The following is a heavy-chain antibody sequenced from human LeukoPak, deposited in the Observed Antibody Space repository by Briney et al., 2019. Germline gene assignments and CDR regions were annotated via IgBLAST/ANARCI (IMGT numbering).Heavy chain of an antibody. J-gene: IGHJ4*02. V-gene: IGHV1-46*01. Sequence: ASVKVSCKASGYTFTSDYMHWVRQAPGQGLEWMGIINPSGGSTSYAQKFQGRVTMTRDTSTSTVYMELSSLRSEDTAVYYCARDRAVAAAVDYWGQGTLVTVSS. CDR1: GYTFTSDY. CDR3: ARDRAVAAAVDY. D-gene: IGHD2-15*01. CDR2: INPSGGST.